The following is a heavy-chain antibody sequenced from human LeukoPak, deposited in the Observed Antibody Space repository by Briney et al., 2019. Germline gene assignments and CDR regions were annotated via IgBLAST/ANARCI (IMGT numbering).Heavy chain of an antibody. J-gene: IGHJ4*02. D-gene: IGHD3-3*01. CDR2: VFYSGST. Sequence: SETLSLTCTVSSGSTSTTSYYWDWIRQPPGKGLEWIGSVFYSGSTYYNPSLKSRVTISVDTSKNQLSLKLTSVTAADTAVYYCARVRADYSFDYWGQGTLVTVSS. CDR3: ARVRADYSFDY. V-gene: IGHV4-39*01. CDR1: SGSTSTTSYY.